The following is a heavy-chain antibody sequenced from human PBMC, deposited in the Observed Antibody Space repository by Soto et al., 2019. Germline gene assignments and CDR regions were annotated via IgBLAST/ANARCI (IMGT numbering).Heavy chain of an antibody. Sequence: PGESLKISCKASGYSFTNYWIGWVRQMPGKGLEWMGSIYPAYSDTRYSPSFQGQVTISADKSISTAYLQWSSLKASDTAMYYCARHDVCTTPICHNWFDPWGQGTLVTVYS. CDR1: GYSFTNYW. V-gene: IGHV5-51*01. D-gene: IGHD2-8*01. CDR2: IYPAYSDT. J-gene: IGHJ5*02. CDR3: ARHDVCTTPICHNWFDP.